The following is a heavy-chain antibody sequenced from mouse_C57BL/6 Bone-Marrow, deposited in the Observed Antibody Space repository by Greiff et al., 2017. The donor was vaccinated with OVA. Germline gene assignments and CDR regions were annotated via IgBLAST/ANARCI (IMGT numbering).Heavy chain of an antibody. D-gene: IGHD2-2*01. CDR1: GYTFTGYW. CDR3: ARDLLWPRQDAMDY. V-gene: IGHV1-9*01. J-gene: IGHJ4*01. CDR2: ILPGSGST. Sequence: QVQLQQSGAELMKPGASVKLSCKATGYTFTGYWIEWVKQRPGHGLEWIGEILPGSGSTNYNEKFKGKATFTADPSSNTAYMQLSSLTTEDSAIYYCARDLLWPRQDAMDYWGQGTSVTVSS.